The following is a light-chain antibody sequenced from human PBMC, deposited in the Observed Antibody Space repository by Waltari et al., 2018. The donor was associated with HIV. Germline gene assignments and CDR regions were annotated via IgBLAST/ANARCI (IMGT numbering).Light chain of an antibody. Sequence: QSALTQPASVSGSPGQSITISCSGTDVGYYNLVSWYQHHPGKVSKLIIYEVSKRPSGVSHRFSGSKSGNTASLTISGLQAEDEGEYYCSSYTSIYTPHVIFGGGTKVTVL. CDR2: EVS. CDR1: DVGYYNL. V-gene: IGLV2-14*02. CDR3: SSYTSIYTPHVI. J-gene: IGLJ2*01.